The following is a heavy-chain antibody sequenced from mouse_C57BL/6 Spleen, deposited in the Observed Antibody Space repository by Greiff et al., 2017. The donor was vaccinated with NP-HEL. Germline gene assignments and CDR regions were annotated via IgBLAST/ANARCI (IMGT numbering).Heavy chain of an antibody. Sequence: VQLQQPGAELVKPGASVKMSCKASGYTFTSYWITWVKQRPGQGLEWIGDIYPGSGSTNYNEKFKSKATLTVDTSSSTAYMQLSSLTSEDSAVYYCARHSITTVVGYAMDYWGQGTSVTVSS. D-gene: IGHD1-1*01. CDR3: ARHSITTVVGYAMDY. CDR1: GYTFTSYW. J-gene: IGHJ4*01. V-gene: IGHV1-55*01. CDR2: IYPGSGST.